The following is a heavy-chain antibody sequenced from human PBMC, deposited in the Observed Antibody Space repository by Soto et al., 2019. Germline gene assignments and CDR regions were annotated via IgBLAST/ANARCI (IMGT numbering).Heavy chain of an antibody. Sequence: GESLKISCKGSGYSFTSYWIGWVRQMPGKGLEWMGIIYPGDSDTRYSPSFQGQVTISADKSICTAYLQLSSLKASDTAMYYCARRYCSGGSCYGQYAFDIWGQGTMVTVSS. CDR2: IYPGDSDT. CDR3: ARRYCSGGSCYGQYAFDI. J-gene: IGHJ3*02. D-gene: IGHD2-15*01. CDR1: GYSFTSYW. V-gene: IGHV5-51*01.